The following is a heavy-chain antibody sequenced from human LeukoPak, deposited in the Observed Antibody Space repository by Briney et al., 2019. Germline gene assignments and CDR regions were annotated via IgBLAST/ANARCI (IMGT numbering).Heavy chain of an antibody. CDR3: ARAQGWNYYGSGSYYSYFDY. CDR2: INHSGST. CDR1: GGSFSGYY. D-gene: IGHD3-10*01. J-gene: IGHJ4*02. V-gene: IGHV4-34*01. Sequence: PSETLSLTCAVYGGSFSGYYWSWIRQPPGKGLEWIGEINHSGSTNYNPSLKSRVTISVDTSKNQFSLKLSSVTAADTAVYYCARAQGWNYYGSGSYYSYFDYWGQGTLVTVSS.